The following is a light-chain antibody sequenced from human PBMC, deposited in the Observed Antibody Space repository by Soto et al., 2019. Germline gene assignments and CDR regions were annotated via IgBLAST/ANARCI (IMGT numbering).Light chain of an antibody. V-gene: IGKV1-27*01. Sequence: DIQMTQSPSSLSGSVGDSVTITCRASQGIGIYLAWCQQKPGKVPQLLIYAASTLHSGVSSRFSGSGSGTDFTLTISSLQPEDVATYYCQKYNSAPFTFGPGTKVDIK. CDR2: AAS. CDR3: QKYNSAPFT. CDR1: QGIGIY. J-gene: IGKJ3*01.